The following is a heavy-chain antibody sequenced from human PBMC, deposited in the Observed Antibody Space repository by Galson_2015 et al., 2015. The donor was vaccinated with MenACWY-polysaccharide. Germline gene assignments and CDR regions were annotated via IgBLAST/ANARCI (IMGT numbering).Heavy chain of an antibody. CDR3: AKDWGVRFASGSSYFDY. CDR1: GFTFSNYG. Sequence: SLRLSCAASGFTFSNYGMHWVRQAPGKGLEWVAVISFDGSNKYYADSVKGRFTISRDNSKNTLYLQMNSLKTEDTAVYYCAKDWGVRFASGSSYFDYWGQGILVTVSS. D-gene: IGHD3-10*01. CDR2: ISFDGSNK. V-gene: IGHV3-30*18. J-gene: IGHJ4*02.